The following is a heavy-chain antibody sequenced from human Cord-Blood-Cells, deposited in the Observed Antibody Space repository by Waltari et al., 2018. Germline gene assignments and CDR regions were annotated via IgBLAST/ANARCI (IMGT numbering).Heavy chain of an antibody. CDR3: ARRTLTGDMDY. Sequence: QLQLQESGPGLVKPSETLSLTCTVSGGSISSSSYYWGWIRQPPGKGLEWIGSIYYSGSTYSNPSLKSRVTISVDTSKNQFSLKLSSVTAADTAVYYCARRTLTGDMDYWGQGTLVTVSS. D-gene: IGHD7-27*01. CDR1: GGSISSSSYY. CDR2: IYYSGST. J-gene: IGHJ4*02. V-gene: IGHV4-39*01.